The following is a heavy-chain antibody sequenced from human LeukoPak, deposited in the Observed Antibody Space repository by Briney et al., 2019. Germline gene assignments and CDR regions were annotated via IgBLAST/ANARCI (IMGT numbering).Heavy chain of an antibody. CDR1: GGSFSGYY. V-gene: IGHV3-23*01. CDR3: AKLELPEYYYYYYMDV. D-gene: IGHD1-7*01. CDR2: ISGSGGST. Sequence: LSLTCAVYGGSFSGYYWSWIRQPPGKGLEWVSGISGSGGSTYYADSVKGRFTISRDNSKNTLYLQMNSLRAEDTAVYYCAKLELPEYYYYYYMDVWGKGTTVTVSS. J-gene: IGHJ6*03.